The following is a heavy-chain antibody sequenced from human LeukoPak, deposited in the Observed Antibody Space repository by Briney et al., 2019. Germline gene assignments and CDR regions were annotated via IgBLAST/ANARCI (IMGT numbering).Heavy chain of an antibody. Sequence: PWGSLRLSCAASGFTFSSYAMSWVRQAPGKGLEWVSAISGNGGSTYYADSVKGRFTISRDNSRYMVYLQMNSLRAEDTAVYFCASGFRGSGTFDYWGQGTLVTASS. CDR2: ISGNGGST. V-gene: IGHV3-23*01. J-gene: IGHJ4*02. CDR1: GFTFSSYA. D-gene: IGHD3-16*01. CDR3: ASGFRGSGTFDY.